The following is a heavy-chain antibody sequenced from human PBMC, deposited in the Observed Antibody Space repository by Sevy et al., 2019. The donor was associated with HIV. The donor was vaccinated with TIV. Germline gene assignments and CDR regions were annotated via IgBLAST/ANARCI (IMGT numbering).Heavy chain of an antibody. J-gene: IGHJ4*02. CDR2: IWYDGSNK. V-gene: IGHV3-33*01. D-gene: IGHD5-18*01. Sequence: GGSVRLSCAASGFTFSSYGMHWVRQAPGKGLEWVAVIWYDGSNKYYADSVKGRFTISRDNSKNTLYLQMNSLRAEDTAVYYCARDSLDTAMVTTHREAPFDYWGQGTLVTVSS. CDR3: ARDSLDTAMVTTHREAPFDY. CDR1: GFTFSSYG.